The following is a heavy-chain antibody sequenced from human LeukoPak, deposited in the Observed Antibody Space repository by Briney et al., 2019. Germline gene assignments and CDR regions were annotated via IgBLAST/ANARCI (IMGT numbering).Heavy chain of an antibody. CDR1: GFPFVRYA. J-gene: IGHJ4*01. CDR2: MSNDGCNE. D-gene: IGHD2-15*01. Sequence: GGSLRLSCAASGFPFVRYAIHWARQAPGKGLEWVAGMSNDGCNEYYADSVRGRFTISRDNSKNTVYLQMNRVRAEDTAIYYCARDLSGVVHCGGGSCAAHFDSSGHGTLVTVSS. CDR3: ARDLSGVVHCGGGSCAAHFDS. V-gene: IGHV3-33*01.